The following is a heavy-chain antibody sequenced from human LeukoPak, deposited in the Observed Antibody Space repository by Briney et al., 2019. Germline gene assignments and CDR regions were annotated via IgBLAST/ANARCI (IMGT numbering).Heavy chain of an antibody. Sequence: SETLSLTCTVSGYSISSGYYWGWIRQPPGKGLEWIGSIDHSGSTYYNPSLKSRVTISVDTSKNQFSLKLSSVTAADTAVYYCASLITRTAPEGSDIWGQGTMVTVS. CDR2: IDHSGST. D-gene: IGHD3-10*01. CDR1: GYSISSGYY. V-gene: IGHV4-38-2*02. J-gene: IGHJ3*02. CDR3: ASLITRTAPEGSDI.